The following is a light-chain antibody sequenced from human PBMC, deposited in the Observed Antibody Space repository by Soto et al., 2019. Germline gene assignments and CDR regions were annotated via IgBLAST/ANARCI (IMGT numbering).Light chain of an antibody. J-gene: IGKJ2*01. CDR3: HQYGTLPYA. V-gene: IGKV3-20*01. CDR1: QRVSSNY. Sequence: IALTQSPGTLSLSPGERATLSCRARQRVSSNYVALYQHKPGQAPRPFIHGASIRATGIPDRVTGSGSGTDFTLTIRRLEPEDFAVYYCHQYGTLPYAFGQGTQLHIK. CDR2: GAS.